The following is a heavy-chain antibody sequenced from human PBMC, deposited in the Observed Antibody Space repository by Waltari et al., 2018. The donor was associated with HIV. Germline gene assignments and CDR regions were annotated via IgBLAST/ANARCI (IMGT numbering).Heavy chain of an antibody. CDR1: GLPFFRLR. V-gene: IGHV3-48*04. D-gene: IGHD3-22*01. J-gene: IGHJ2*01. CDR2: FSSSMNII. Sequence: QLVDPRCDLAPPGASLRVSFPASGLPFFRLRLNWFCQAPEKGVGWVAYFSSSMNIIYYADSVKGRFTISRDNAKNSLYLQMDSLGAEDTAVYYCAREGGYDSSGYLRGFDLWGRGTLVTV. CDR3: AREGGYDSSGYLRGFDL.